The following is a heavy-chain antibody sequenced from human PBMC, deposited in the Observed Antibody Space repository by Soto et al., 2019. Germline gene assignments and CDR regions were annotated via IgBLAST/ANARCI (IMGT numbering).Heavy chain of an antibody. D-gene: IGHD5-12*01. CDR3: AREGSYSAYNFAHGIQLWSFDF. CDR2: IFSSGST. J-gene: IGHJ4*02. CDR1: GGSINAFY. V-gene: IGHV4-4*07. Sequence: SETLSLTCTVSGGSINAFYWSWVRQPAGKGLEWIGRIFSSGSTSFNPSLESRVAMSVDTSKNHFSLNLSSVTAADMAVYYCAREGSYSAYNFAHGIQLWSFDFWGQGALVTVSS.